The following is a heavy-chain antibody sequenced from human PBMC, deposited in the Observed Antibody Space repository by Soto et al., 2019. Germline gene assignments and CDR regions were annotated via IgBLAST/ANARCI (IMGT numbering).Heavy chain of an antibody. D-gene: IGHD3-22*01. Sequence: SQTLSLTCAISGDTVSTNSVAWNWIRQSPSTGVGWLGRTYYSCQWYYDYSESGKSRISITPDTSKNQFSLRLPSVSPGDTAVYYCARESGGYYYRYLDYWGKGP. CDR1: GDTVSTNSVA. CDR2: TYYSCQWYY. CDR3: ARESGGYYYRYLDY. J-gene: IGHJ4*03. V-gene: IGHV6-1*01.